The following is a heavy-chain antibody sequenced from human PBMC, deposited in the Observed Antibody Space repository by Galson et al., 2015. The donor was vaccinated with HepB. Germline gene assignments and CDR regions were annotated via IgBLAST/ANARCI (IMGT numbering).Heavy chain of an antibody. CDR1: GFTFSSYG. J-gene: IGHJ6*02. CDR3: ARDHAYYYGSGDYYGMDV. V-gene: IGHV3-33*08. D-gene: IGHD3-10*01. Sequence: SLRLSCAASGFTFSSYGMHWVRQAPGKGLEWVAVIWYDGSNKYYADSVKGRFTISRDNSKNTLYLQMNSLRAEDTAVYYCARDHAYYYGSGDYYGMDVWGQGTTVTVSS. CDR2: IWYDGSNK.